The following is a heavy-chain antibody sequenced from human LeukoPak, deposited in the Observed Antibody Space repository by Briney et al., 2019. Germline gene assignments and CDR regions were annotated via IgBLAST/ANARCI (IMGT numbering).Heavy chain of an antibody. CDR3: ASLGGGSTVTTYLNY. D-gene: IGHD4-17*01. V-gene: IGHV3-64*01. CDR1: GFTFSSYA. CDR2: ISSNGGST. Sequence: GGSLRLSCAASGFTFSSYAMHWVRQAPGKGLEYVSAISSNGGSTYYANSVKGRFTISRDNSKNTLYLQMGSLRAEDMAVYYCASLGGGSTVTTYLNYWGQGTLVTVSS. J-gene: IGHJ4*02.